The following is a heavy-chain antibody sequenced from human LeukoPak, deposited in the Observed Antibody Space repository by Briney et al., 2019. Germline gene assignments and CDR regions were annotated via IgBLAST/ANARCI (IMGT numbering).Heavy chain of an antibody. CDR3: AELGITMIGGV. Sequence: GGSLRLSCAASGFPFSSFGVHWVRQAPGKGLEWVAVIVYDGSSKYYSDSVKGRFTISRDNYKNMLYLQMNSLRAEDTAVYYCAELGITMIGGVWGKGTTVTISS. CDR2: IVYDGSSK. V-gene: IGHV3-30*18. D-gene: IGHD3-10*02. CDR1: GFPFSSFG. J-gene: IGHJ6*04.